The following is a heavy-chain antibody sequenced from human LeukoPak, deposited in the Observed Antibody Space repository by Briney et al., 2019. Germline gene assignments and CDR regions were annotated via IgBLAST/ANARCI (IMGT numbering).Heavy chain of an antibody. Sequence: GGSLRLSCAASGFTFSSYEMNWVRQAPGKGLEWVSYISSSGSTIYYADSVKGRFTISRDNAKNSLYLQMNSPRAEDTAVYYCAGTLDVKLAYCGGDCYFFDYWGQGTLVTVSS. CDR2: ISSSGSTI. CDR1: GFTFSSYE. V-gene: IGHV3-48*03. J-gene: IGHJ4*02. D-gene: IGHD2-21*02. CDR3: AGTLDVKLAYCGGDCYFFDY.